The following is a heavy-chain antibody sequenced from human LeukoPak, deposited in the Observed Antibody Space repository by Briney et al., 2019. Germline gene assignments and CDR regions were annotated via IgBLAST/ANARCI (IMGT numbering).Heavy chain of an antibody. CDR1: GGSISSYY. D-gene: IGHD1-26*01. CDR3: ARRVGATKSNNWFDT. Sequence: PSETLSLTCTVSGGSISSYYWSWIRQPPGKGLEWIGHIYYSGSTNYNPSLKSRVTISVDTSKNQFSLKLSSVTAADTAVYYCARRVGATKSNNWFDTWGQGTLVTVSS. V-gene: IGHV4-59*08. CDR2: IYYSGST. J-gene: IGHJ5*02.